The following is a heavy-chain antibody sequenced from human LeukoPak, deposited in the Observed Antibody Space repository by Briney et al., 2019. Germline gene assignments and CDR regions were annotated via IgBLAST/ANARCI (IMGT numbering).Heavy chain of an antibody. D-gene: IGHD2-15*01. V-gene: IGHV3-23*01. CDR3: YCSGGSCYANNWFDP. J-gene: IGHJ5*02. CDR2: ISGSGGST. Sequence: GGSLRLSCAASGFTFSSYAMSWVRQAPGKGLEWVSAISGSGGSTYYADSVRGRFTISRDNSKNTLYLQMNSLRAEDTAVYYCYCSGGSCYANNWFDPWGQGTLVTVSS. CDR1: GFTFSSYA.